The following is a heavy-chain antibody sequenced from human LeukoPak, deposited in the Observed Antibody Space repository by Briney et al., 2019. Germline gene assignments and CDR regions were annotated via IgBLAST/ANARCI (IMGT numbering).Heavy chain of an antibody. CDR1: GFRFSDFT. J-gene: IGHJ4*02. CDR2: INHSGST. Sequence: PGGSLRLSCAASGFRFSDFTMTWVRQAPGKGPEWIGEINHSGSTNYNPSLKSRVTISVDTSKNQFSLKLSSVTAADTAVYYCARCHGFWSGYYPYYFDYWGQGTLVTVSS. CDR3: ARCHGFWSGYYPYYFDY. V-gene: IGHV4-34*01. D-gene: IGHD3-3*01.